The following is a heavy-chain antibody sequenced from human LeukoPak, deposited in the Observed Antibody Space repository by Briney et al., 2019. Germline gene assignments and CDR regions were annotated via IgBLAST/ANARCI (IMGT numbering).Heavy chain of an antibody. CDR1: GFTFSDYY. CDR2: ISSSGSTI. CDR3: ARGSYFRVLYYYYMDV. D-gene: IGHD2/OR15-2a*01. J-gene: IGHJ6*03. Sequence: GGSLRLSCAASGFTFSDYYMSWIRQAPGKGLEWVSYISSSGSTIYYADSVKGRFTISRDNAKNSLYLQMNSLRAEDTAVYYCARGSYFRVLYYYYMDVWGEGTTVTVSS. V-gene: IGHV3-11*01.